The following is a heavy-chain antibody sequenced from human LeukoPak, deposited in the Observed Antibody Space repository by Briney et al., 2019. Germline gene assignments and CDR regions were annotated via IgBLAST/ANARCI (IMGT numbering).Heavy chain of an antibody. V-gene: IGHV3-48*01. Sequence: GGSLRLSCAASGFTFSSYGMTWVRQAPGKGLEWVSYISSSSSTIYYADSVKGRFTISRDNAKNSLYLQLNSLRAEDTAVYYCAKGSSGYSCWGQGTLVTVSS. CDR1: GFTFSSYG. D-gene: IGHD5-12*01. CDR3: AKGSSGYSC. J-gene: IGHJ4*02. CDR2: ISSSSSTI.